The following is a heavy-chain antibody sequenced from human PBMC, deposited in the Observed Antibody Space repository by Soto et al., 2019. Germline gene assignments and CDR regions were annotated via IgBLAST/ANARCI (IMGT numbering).Heavy chain of an antibody. CDR3: ARVDVLVAADAFDI. CDR2: IYYDGSNE. CDR1: EFTFSNFG. D-gene: IGHD2-15*01. V-gene: IGHV3-33*01. Sequence: QVQLVESGGGVVQPGRSLRLSCAASEFTFSNFGMHWVRQAPGKGLEWVAVIYYDGSNEYYADSVKGRFTISRDNSKNTLYLQMNSLRAEDTAVYYCARVDVLVAADAFDIWGQGTRVTVSS. J-gene: IGHJ3*02.